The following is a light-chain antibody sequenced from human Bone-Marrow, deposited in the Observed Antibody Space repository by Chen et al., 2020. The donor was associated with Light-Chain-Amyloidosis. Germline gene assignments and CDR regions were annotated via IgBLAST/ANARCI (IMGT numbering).Light chain of an antibody. CDR3: QQYHNGPPRYT. Sequence: DIVMTQSPATLSVSPGERATLSCRASQSVGNSLAWIQHKPGQAPRLLIYGASTRAPGVPARFSGSGSGTEFTLTISSLQSEDFAVYYWQQYHNGPPRYTCGQGTKLEI. V-gene: IGKV3-15*01. CDR1: QSVGNS. CDR2: GAS. J-gene: IGKJ2*01.